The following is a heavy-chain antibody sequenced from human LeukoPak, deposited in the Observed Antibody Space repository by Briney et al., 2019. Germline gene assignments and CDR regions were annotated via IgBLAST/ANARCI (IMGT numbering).Heavy chain of an antibody. V-gene: IGHV1-8*03. CDR1: GYTFTSYD. Sequence: GASVKVSCKASGYTFTSYDINWVRQATGQGLEWMGWMNPNSGNTGYAQKFQGRVTITADKSTSTAYMELSSLRSEDTAVYYCARDQGRPADTNFDYWGQGTLVTVSS. CDR3: ARDQGRPADTNFDY. CDR2: MNPNSGNT. J-gene: IGHJ4*02.